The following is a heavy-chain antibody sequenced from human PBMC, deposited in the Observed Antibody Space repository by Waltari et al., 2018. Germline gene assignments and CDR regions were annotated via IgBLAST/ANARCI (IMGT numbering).Heavy chain of an antibody. J-gene: IGHJ4*02. D-gene: IGHD2-21*01. Sequence: QVQLVQSGAEVKKPGASVKVSCKASGYTFTGSYMHWVRQAPGQGLEWMGWINPNRGGTKDAEQVKGRVTRTRATAISKSYMGRRRSRSDDTAVYYSARSPEWYDYYLCGDLFWGQGTLVTVSS. CDR1: GYTFTGSY. CDR3: ARSPEWYDYYLCGDLF. V-gene: IGHV1-2*02. CDR2: INPNRGGT.